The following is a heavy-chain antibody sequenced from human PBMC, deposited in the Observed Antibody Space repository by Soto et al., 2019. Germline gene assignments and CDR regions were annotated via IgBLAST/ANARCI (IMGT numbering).Heavy chain of an antibody. CDR2: IIPIFGTA. J-gene: IGHJ4*02. D-gene: IGHD3-22*01. CDR1: GVTFSSYA. Sequence: SVKVYCTPSGVTFSSYAISWVRQAPGQGLEWMGGIIPIFGTANYAQKFQGRVTITADKSKSTAYMELSSLRSEDTAVYYCARGIGQIVAGDWGQGTLVTVSS. V-gene: IGHV1-69*06. CDR3: ARGIGQIVAGD.